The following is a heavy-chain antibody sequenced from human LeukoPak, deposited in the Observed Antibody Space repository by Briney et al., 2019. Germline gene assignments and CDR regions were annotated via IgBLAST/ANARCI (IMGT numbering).Heavy chain of an antibody. CDR2: IWYDGSNK. J-gene: IGHJ6*03. CDR3: AKDTAYYYMDL. V-gene: IGHV3-33*06. CDR1: GFTFSSYG. Sequence: GGSLRLSCAASGFTFSSYGMHWVRQAPGKGLEWVAVIWYDGSNKYYADSVKGRFTISGDNSKNTLYLQMNSLRAEDTAVYYCAKDTAYYYMDLWGKGTTVTVSS. D-gene: IGHD5-18*01.